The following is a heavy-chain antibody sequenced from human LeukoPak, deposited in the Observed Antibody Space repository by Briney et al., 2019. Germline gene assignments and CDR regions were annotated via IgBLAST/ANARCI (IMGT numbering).Heavy chain of an antibody. CDR2: IYTSGST. V-gene: IGHV4-61*02. CDR1: GGSISSSSYY. J-gene: IGHJ3*02. Sequence: SETLSLTCTVSGGSISSSSYYWGWIRQPAGKGLEWIGRIYTSGSTNYNPSLKSRVTMSVDTSKNQFSLKLSSVTAADTAVYYCAAGSDAFDIWGQGTMVTVSS. D-gene: IGHD1-26*01. CDR3: AAGSDAFDI.